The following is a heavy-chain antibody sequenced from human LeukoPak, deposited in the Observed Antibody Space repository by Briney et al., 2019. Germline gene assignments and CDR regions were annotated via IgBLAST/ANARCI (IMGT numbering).Heavy chain of an antibody. Sequence: PGGSLRLSCAASGFTFSSYWMSWVRQAPGKGLEWVANIKQDGSEKYYVDSVKGRFTISRDNAKNSLYLQMNSLRAEDTAVYYCARGGLGIVATTNYYYYGMDVWGQGTTVTVSS. D-gene: IGHD5-12*01. J-gene: IGHJ6*02. CDR1: GFTFSSYW. CDR3: ARGGLGIVATTNYYYYGMDV. CDR2: IKQDGSEK. V-gene: IGHV3-7*04.